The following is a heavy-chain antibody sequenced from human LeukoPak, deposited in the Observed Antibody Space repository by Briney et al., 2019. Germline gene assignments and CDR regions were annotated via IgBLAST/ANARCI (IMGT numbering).Heavy chain of an antibody. D-gene: IGHD3-9*01. CDR2: ISHDGSNK. CDR1: GFTFSSYA. Sequence: GGSLRLSCAASGFTFSSYAMHWVRQAPGKGLEWVAVISHDGSNKYYADSVKGRFTISRDNSKNTLYLQMNSLRAEDTAVYYCAREYYDILTGYQGPFDHWGQGTLVTVSS. CDR3: AREYYDILTGYQGPFDH. V-gene: IGHV3-30*04. J-gene: IGHJ4*02.